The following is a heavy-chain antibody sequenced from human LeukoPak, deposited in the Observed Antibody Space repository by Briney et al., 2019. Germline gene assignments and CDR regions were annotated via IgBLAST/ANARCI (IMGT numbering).Heavy chain of an antibody. CDR2: IYTGGRT. J-gene: IGHJ2*01. CDR3: ARDLAGVTGPHWYFDL. CDR1: GFTVSSTY. V-gene: IGHV3-66*01. D-gene: IGHD3-9*01. Sequence: GGSLRLSCAATGFTVSSTYMTWVRQAPGKGLEWVSVIYTGGRTDYAESVRGRFTISRDNSKNMLYLQLNSLRAEDTALYYCARDLAGVTGPHWYFDLWGRGTLVSVSS.